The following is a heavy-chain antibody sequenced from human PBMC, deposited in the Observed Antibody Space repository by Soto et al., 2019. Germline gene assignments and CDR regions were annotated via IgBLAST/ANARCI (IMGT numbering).Heavy chain of an antibody. CDR1: GGSFSGYY. Sequence: PSETLSLTCAVYGGSFSGYYWSWIRQPPGKGLEWIGEINHSGSTNYNPSLKSRVTISVDTSKNQFSLKLSSVTAADTAVYYCARGGRKVTIFALSQFDYWGQGTLVTVSS. CDR3: ARGGRKVTIFALSQFDY. D-gene: IGHD3-3*01. V-gene: IGHV4-34*01. J-gene: IGHJ4*02. CDR2: INHSGST.